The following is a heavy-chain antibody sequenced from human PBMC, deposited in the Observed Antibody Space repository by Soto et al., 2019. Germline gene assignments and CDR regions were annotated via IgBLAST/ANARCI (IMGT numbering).Heavy chain of an antibody. D-gene: IGHD3-3*01. V-gene: IGHV1-24*01. CDR1: GYTLTELS. CDR2: FDPEDGET. CDR3: ATHDFWSGYYNY. Sequence: ASVKVSCKVSGYTLTELSMHWVRQAPGKGLEWMGGFDPEDGETIYAQKFQGRVTMTEDTSTDTAYMELSSLRSEDTAVYYCATHDFWSGYYNYWGQGTLVTVSS. J-gene: IGHJ4*02.